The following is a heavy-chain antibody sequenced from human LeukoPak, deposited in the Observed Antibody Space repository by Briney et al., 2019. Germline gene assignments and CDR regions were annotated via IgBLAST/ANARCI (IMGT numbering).Heavy chain of an antibody. V-gene: IGHV4-34*01. CDR3: ARSPREVLRGSYSHYFDY. Sequence: PSETLSLTCAVYGGSFSGYYWSWIRQPPGKGLEWIGEINHSGSTNYNPSLKSRVTMSVDTSKNQFSLKLSSVTAADTAVYYCARSPREVLRGSYSHYFDYWGQGTLVTVSS. D-gene: IGHD1-26*01. J-gene: IGHJ4*02. CDR2: INHSGST. CDR1: GGSFSGYY.